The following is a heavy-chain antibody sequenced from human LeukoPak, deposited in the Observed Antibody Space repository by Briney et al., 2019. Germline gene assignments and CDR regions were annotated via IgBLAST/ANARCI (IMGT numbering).Heavy chain of an antibody. CDR3: ARDERYDSSGYPFDQ. J-gene: IGHJ4*02. V-gene: IGHV1-2*02. Sequence: ASVKVSCKTSGYNFIDYYVYWVRQAPGQGLEWMGWINPNSGGTNYSLKFQGRVTMTRDTSISTAYMELSSLRSDDTAVYYCARDERYDSSGYPFDQWGQGTLVTVSS. D-gene: IGHD3-22*01. CDR2: INPNSGGT. CDR1: GYNFIDYY.